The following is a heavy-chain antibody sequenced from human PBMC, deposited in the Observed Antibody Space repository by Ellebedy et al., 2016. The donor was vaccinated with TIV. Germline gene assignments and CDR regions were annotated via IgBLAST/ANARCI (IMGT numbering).Heavy chain of an antibody. CDR1: GYTFTSYG. CDR3: ARDLGHGSGTSKFDY. D-gene: IGHD1-1*01. V-gene: IGHV1-18*01. J-gene: IGHJ4*02. Sequence: AASVKVSCKASGYTFTSYGISWVRQAPGQGLEWMGWISAYNGNTNYAQKLQGRVTMTTDTSTSTAYMELRSLRSDDTAVYYCARDLGHGSGTSKFDYWGQGTLVTVSS. CDR2: ISAYNGNT.